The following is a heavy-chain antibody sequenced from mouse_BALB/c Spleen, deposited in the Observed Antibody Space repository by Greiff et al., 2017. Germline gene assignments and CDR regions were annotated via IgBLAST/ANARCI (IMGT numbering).Heavy chain of an antibody. Sequence: EVKLQESGGGLVQPGGSRKLSCAASGFTFSSFGMHWVRQAPEKGLEWVAYISSGSSTIYYADTVKGRFTISRDNPKNTLFLQMTSLRSEDTAMYYCARMRIYYDYCFDCWGQGTTLTVSA. CDR3: ARMRIYYDYCFDC. CDR2: ISSGSSTI. D-gene: IGHD2-4*01. J-gene: IGHJ2*01. V-gene: IGHV5-17*02. CDR1: GFTFSSFG.